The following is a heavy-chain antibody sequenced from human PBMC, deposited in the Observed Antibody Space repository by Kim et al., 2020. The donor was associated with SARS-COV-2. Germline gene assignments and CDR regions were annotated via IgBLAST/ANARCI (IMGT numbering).Heavy chain of an antibody. CDR2: T. V-gene: IGHV1-46*01. Sequence: TSFAQKFQDRVTMTRETSKSTVCMGLSSLRSEDTSVYYCAREGLSNYLDYWGQGTLVTVSS. CDR3: AREGLSNYLDY. J-gene: IGHJ4*02.